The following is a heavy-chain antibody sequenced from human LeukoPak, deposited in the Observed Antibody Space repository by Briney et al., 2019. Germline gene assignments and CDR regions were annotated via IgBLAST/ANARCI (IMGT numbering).Heavy chain of an antibody. J-gene: IGHJ4*02. V-gene: IGHV3-7*03. D-gene: IGHD4/OR15-4a*01. CDR3: ARRAGAYSHPYDY. CDR1: GFTFRSYF. Sequence: PGGSLRLSCAASGFTFRSYFMSWVRQAPGKGLEWVATINQDGSEKYSVDSVKGRFTISRDNAKNSLYLQMNSLRAEDTAVYYCARRAGAYSHPYDYWGQGTLVTVSS. CDR2: INQDGSEK.